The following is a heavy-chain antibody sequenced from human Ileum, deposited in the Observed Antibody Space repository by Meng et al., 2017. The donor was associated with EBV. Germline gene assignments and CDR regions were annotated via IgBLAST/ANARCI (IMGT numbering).Heavy chain of an antibody. CDR1: GFVFSDYT. Sequence: EVRVVESGGSRVHLGGSLSPSCAAFGFVFSDYTMNWVRQAPGKGLEWVSSISSRSNYIHYADSVRGRFTISRDNGENALFLQMDSLRDEDTAVYYCAKDEAIGFWGQGTLVTVSS. V-gene: IGHV3-21*01. CDR3: AKDEAIGF. CDR2: ISSRSNYI. J-gene: IGHJ4*02.